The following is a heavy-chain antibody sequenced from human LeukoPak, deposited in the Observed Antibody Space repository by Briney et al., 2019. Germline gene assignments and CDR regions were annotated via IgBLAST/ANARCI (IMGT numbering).Heavy chain of an antibody. CDR1: GGSISSYH. Sequence: PSETLSLTFTVSGGSISSYHWSWIRQPPGKGLEWLGYIYYSGSTNYNPSLKSRVTISVDTSKNQFSLKLSSVTAADTAVYYCARGSVAYYDSSGLDYWGQGTLVTVSS. J-gene: IGHJ4*02. D-gene: IGHD3-22*01. V-gene: IGHV4-59*01. CDR3: ARGSVAYYDSSGLDY. CDR2: IYYSGST.